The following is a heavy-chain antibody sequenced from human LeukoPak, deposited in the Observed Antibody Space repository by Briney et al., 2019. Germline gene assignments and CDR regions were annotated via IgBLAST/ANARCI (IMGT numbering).Heavy chain of an antibody. CDR3: ASHYYDSSGYMGIAFDI. D-gene: IGHD3-22*01. V-gene: IGHV3-23*01. Sequence: GGSLRLSCAASGFTFSSYAMSWVHQAPGKGLEWVSAISGSGGSTYYADSVKGRFTISRDNSKNTLYLQMNSLRAEDTAVYYCASHYYDSSGYMGIAFDIWGQGTMVTVSS. CDR2: ISGSGGST. CDR1: GFTFSSYA. J-gene: IGHJ3*02.